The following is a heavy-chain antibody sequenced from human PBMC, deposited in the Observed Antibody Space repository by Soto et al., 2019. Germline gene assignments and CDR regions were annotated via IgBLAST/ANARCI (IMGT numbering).Heavy chain of an antibody. V-gene: IGHV3-48*04. CDR1: GFTFSSYS. J-gene: IGHJ3*01. Sequence: PGGSLRLSCAESGFTFSSYSMNWVRQAPGKGLEWVSYIRSSSSTIYYADSVKGRFTTSRDNVKNTLYLQMDFLAAEDTTVYYSGRVLKTVGWDNDVLDLWGQGTMVAVS. D-gene: IGHD6-19*01. CDR3: GRVLKTVGWDNDVLDL. CDR2: IRSSSSTI.